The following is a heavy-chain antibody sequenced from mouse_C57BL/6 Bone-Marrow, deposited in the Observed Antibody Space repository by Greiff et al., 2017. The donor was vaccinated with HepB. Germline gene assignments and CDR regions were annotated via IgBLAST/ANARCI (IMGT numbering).Heavy chain of an antibody. Sequence: DVHLVESGGGLVKPGGSLKLSCAASGFTFSDYGMHWVRQAPEKGLEWVAYISSGSSTIYYADTVKGRFTISRDNAKNTLFLQMTSLRSEDTAMYYCASPSTVYWGQGTLVTVSA. V-gene: IGHV5-17*01. CDR3: ASPSTVY. D-gene: IGHD1-1*01. J-gene: IGHJ3*01. CDR2: ISSGSSTI. CDR1: GFTFSDYG.